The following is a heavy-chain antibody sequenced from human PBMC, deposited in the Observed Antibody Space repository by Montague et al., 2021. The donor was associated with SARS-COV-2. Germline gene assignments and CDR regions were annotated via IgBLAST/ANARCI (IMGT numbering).Heavy chain of an antibody. CDR3: ASDEGSHSLYYYDSSGYYVY. D-gene: IGHD3-22*01. CDR1: GFTFSKYW. J-gene: IGHJ4*02. Sequence: SLRLSCAASGFTFSKYWMSWVRQAPGKGLEWVADMKQDGSEKYYVDSVKGRFTISRDNAKSLLYLEMNSLRAEDTAVYYCASDEGSHSLYYYDSSGYYVYWGQGTPVTVSS. V-gene: IGHV3-7*03. CDR2: MKQDGSEK.